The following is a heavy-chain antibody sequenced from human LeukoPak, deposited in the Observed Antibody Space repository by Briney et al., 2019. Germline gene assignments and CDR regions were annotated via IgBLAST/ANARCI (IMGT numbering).Heavy chain of an antibody. Sequence: SETLSLTCAVYGGSFSGYYWSWIRQPPGKGLEWIGEINHSGSTNYNPSLKSRVTISVDTSKNQFSLKLSSVTAADTAVYYCARHGTWLRWVYWFDPWGQGTLVTVSS. V-gene: IGHV4-34*01. CDR2: INHSGST. CDR1: GGSFSGYY. D-gene: IGHD5-12*01. J-gene: IGHJ5*02. CDR3: ARHGTWLRWVYWFDP.